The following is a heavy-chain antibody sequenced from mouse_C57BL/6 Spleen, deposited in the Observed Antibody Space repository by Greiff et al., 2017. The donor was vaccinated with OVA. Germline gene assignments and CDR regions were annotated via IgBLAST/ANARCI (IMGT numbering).Heavy chain of an antibody. CDR1: GYTFTSYW. CDR2: IDPSDSYT. J-gene: IGHJ4*01. D-gene: IGHD1-1*01. Sequence: VQLQQPGAELVMPGASVKLSCKASGYTFTSYWMHWVKQRPGQGLEWIGEIDPSDSYTNYNQKFKGKSTLTVDKSSSTAYMQLSSLTSEDSAVYYCARYYYGSMMDYWGQGTSVTVSS. V-gene: IGHV1-69*01. CDR3: ARYYYGSMMDY.